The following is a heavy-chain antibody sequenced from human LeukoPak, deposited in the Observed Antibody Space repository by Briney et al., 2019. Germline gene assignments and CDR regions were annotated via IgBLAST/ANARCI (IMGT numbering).Heavy chain of an antibody. CDR1: GFTLSTFG. D-gene: IGHD6-19*01. J-gene: IGHJ4*02. Sequence: PGGSLRLSCVASGFTLSTFGMPWVRQAPGKGLEWVAFIRYDGGNKYYADSVKGRFTISRDNSKNTLYLQMDSLRVEDTAVYYCVKRIVVADKFDYWGQESLVTVSS. CDR3: VKRIVVADKFDY. V-gene: IGHV3-30*02. CDR2: IRYDGGNK.